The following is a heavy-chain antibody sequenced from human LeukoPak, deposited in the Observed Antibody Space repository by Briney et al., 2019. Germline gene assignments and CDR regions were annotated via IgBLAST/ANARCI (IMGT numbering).Heavy chain of an antibody. V-gene: IGHV3-11*04. CDR2: IGRSGTTI. D-gene: IGHD3-9*01. CDR1: GFTFRDYY. J-gene: IGHJ4*02. Sequence: GGSLRLSCAASGFTFRDYYMSWIRQAPGKGLEWVSYIGRSGTTIHYADSVKGRFTSSWDNAKKSLYLQMNSLRAEDTAVYYCARSGKIYFDRLLDYWGQGTLVTVSS. CDR3: ARSGKIYFDRLLDY.